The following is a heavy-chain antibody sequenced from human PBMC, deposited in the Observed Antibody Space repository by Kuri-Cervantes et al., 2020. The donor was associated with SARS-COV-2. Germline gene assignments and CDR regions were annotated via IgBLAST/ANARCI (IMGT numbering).Heavy chain of an antibody. CDR2: VYYSGST. D-gene: IGHD2-2*01. CDR1: GGSVSSGSYY. J-gene: IGHJ6*02. V-gene: IGHV4-61*01. CDR3: ARDAVVPAAMSYYYGMDV. Sequence: SETLSLTCTVSGGSVSSGSYYWSWIRQPPGKGLEWIGYVYYSGSTNYNPSLKSRVTLSVDTSKNQFSLKLSSVTAADTAVYYCARDAVVPAAMSYYYGMDVCGQATTTVSS.